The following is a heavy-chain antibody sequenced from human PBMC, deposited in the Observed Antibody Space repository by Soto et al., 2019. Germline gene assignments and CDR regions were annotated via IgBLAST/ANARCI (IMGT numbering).Heavy chain of an antibody. Sequence: GGSLRLSCAASGFSFSSYDVHWVRQATGKGLEWVSAIGTAGDTYYPGSVKGRFTISRENAKNSLYLQMNSLRAEDTAVYYCARGALDSSSSLLYYYYGMDVWGQGTTVTVSS. J-gene: IGHJ6*02. D-gene: IGHD6-6*01. CDR1: GFSFSSYD. CDR3: ARGALDSSSSLLYYYYGMDV. V-gene: IGHV3-13*01. CDR2: IGTAGDT.